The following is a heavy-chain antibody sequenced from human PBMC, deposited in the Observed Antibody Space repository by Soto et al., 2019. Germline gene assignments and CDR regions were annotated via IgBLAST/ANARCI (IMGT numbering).Heavy chain of an antibody. J-gene: IGHJ5*02. Sequence: PLSLSCTVSGGSMSSGDYYWSWIRQPPGKGREWIGYIYYSGSTYYNPSLKSRVTISVDTSKNQFSLKLSSVTDADTAVYYCARAEVTILGVAPGMSNNWFDPWGQGTLVTVSS. CDR3: ARAEVTILGVAPGMSNNWFDP. CDR1: GGSMSSGDYY. CDR2: IYYSGST. V-gene: IGHV4-30-4*01. D-gene: IGHD3-3*01.